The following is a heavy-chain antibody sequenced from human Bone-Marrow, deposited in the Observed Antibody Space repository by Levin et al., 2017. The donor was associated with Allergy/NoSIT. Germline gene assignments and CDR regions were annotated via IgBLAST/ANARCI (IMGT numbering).Heavy chain of an antibody. Sequence: PSETLSLTCAVSGGSISTTNWWSWVRQPPGKGLEWIGEVYHTGSAHYLPSLESRVTISVDKSKNRLSLKVNSVTAADTAVYYCARHAKSRNYFGQWGQGTLVTVSS. J-gene: IGHJ4*02. CDR3: ARHAKSRNYFGQ. CDR1: GGSISTTNW. V-gene: IGHV4-4*02. CDR2: VYHTGSA.